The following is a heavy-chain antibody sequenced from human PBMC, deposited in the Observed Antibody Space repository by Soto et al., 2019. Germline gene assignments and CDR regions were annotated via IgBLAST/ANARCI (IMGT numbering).Heavy chain of an antibody. CDR3: ARDSQWLELYYFDY. J-gene: IGHJ4*02. D-gene: IGHD6-19*01. V-gene: IGHV1-18*01. CDR2: ISAYNGNT. Sequence: ASVKVSCKASGYTFTSYGISRVRQAPGQGLEWMGWISAYNGNTNYAQKLQGRVTMTTDTSTSTAYMELRSLRSDDTAVYYCARDSQWLELYYFDYWGQGTLVTV. CDR1: GYTFTSYG.